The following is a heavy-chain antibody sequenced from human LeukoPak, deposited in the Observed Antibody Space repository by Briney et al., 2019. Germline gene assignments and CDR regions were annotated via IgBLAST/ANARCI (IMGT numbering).Heavy chain of an antibody. J-gene: IGHJ6*03. D-gene: IGHD3-9*01. Sequence: SETLSLTCTVSGGSFSSYYWSWIRQPPGKGLEWIGYIYYSGSTNYNPSLKSRLTISVDTSKNQFSLKLSSVTAADTAVYYCARATVLRYFDWLHMDVWGKGTTVTISS. CDR3: ARATVLRYFDWLHMDV. V-gene: IGHV4-59*01. CDR1: GGSFSSYY. CDR2: IYYSGST.